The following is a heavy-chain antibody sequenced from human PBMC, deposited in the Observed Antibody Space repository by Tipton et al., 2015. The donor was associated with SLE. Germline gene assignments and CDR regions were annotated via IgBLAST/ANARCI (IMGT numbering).Heavy chain of an antibody. CDR2: INTDGSIT. CDR1: GFTFSTYW. D-gene: IGHD3-22*01. J-gene: IGHJ3*02. CDR3: ATQITMRDAFDI. V-gene: IGHV3-74*01. Sequence: SLRLSCAASGFTFSTYWMHWVRQAPGKGLVWVARINTDGSITNYADSVEGRFTISRDNARNTLYLQMNSLRAEDTAVYYCATQITMRDAFDIWGQGTMVTVSS.